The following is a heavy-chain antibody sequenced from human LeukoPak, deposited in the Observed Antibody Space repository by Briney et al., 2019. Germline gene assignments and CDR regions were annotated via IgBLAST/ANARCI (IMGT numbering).Heavy chain of an antibody. CDR2: IYDSGST. Sequence: SETLSLTCTVSGGSISSSSYYWGWIRQPPGKGLEWIGRIYDSGSTYYNPSLKSRVTISVDTSKNPFSLKLSSVTAADTAVYYWARGSYGFRFDPWGQGTLVTVSS. D-gene: IGHD5-18*01. V-gene: IGHV4-39*07. CDR1: GGSISSSSYY. J-gene: IGHJ5*02. CDR3: ARGSYGFRFDP.